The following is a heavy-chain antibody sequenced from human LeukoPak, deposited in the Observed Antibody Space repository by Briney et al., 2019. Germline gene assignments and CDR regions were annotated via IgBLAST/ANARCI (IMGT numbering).Heavy chain of an antibody. V-gene: IGHV3-23*01. CDR3: ASWPGGWYGEDS. CDR1: GFTFSSYA. J-gene: IGHJ4*02. CDR2: VFGGGNT. D-gene: IGHD6-19*01. Sequence: GGSLRLSCAAPGFTFSSYAMRWGRQAPGKGLEWVSVVFGGGNTYYEDSVKGRFTISRDTFKNTVNPEMNSLRAEDTAVYYCASWPGGWYGEDSWGQGTLVTVSS.